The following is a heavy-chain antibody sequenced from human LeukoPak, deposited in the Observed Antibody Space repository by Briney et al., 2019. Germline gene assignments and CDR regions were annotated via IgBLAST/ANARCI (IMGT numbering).Heavy chain of an antibody. Sequence: GGSLRLSCAASGFTFSSYWMSWVRQAPGKGLEWVSSISSSSSYIYYADSVKGRFTISRDNAKNSLYLQMNSLRAEDTAVYYCAREYSSSSGYYYYYMDVWGKGTTVTVSS. V-gene: IGHV3-21*01. CDR3: AREYSSSSGYYYYYMDV. CDR2: ISSSSSYI. CDR1: GFTFSSYW. J-gene: IGHJ6*03. D-gene: IGHD6-6*01.